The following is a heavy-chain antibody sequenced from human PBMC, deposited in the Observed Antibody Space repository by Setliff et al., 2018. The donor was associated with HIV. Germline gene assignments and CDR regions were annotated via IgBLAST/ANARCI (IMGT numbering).Heavy chain of an antibody. CDR3: ARDYSTSGRSDDAFDM. CDR1: GGSFRGYY. V-gene: IGHV4-34*01. D-gene: IGHD4-4*01. Sequence: SETLSLTCAVYGGSFRGYYWSWIRQPPGKGLEWIGEINHSGSTNYNPSLMSRLTISVDTTKNQFSLKLTSMTAADTAIYYCARDYSTSGRSDDAFDMWGPGTMVTVSS. J-gene: IGHJ3*02. CDR2: INHSGST.